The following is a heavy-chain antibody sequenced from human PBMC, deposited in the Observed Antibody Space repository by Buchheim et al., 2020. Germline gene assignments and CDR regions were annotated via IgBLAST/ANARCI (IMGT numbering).Heavy chain of an antibody. V-gene: IGHV6-1*01. CDR2: TYYRSKWYH. CDR1: GDSVSADRVA. Sequence: QVQLQQSGPGLVKPSQTLSLSCAIAGDSVSADRVAWNWIRQSPSRGLEWLGRTYYRSKWYHEYAPFVKSRITINPDTSKSPFSLQLNSVTPEDTAVYYCVRGQFSGFDIWGQGT. J-gene: IGHJ3*02. CDR3: VRGQFSGFDI. D-gene: IGHD6-19*01.